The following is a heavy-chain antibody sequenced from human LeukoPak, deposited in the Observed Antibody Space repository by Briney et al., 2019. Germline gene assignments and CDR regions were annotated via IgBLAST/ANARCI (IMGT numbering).Heavy chain of an antibody. D-gene: IGHD6-13*01. Sequence: PGGSLRLSCAASGFTFSRYAMHWVRQAPGKGLEWVAVISYDGGDKFYADSVKGRFTISRDNSRNTVYLQMNSLRAEDTALYYCAKDTGSSSWYLDYWGQGTLVTVSS. CDR2: ISYDGGDK. J-gene: IGHJ4*02. CDR1: GFTFSRYA. V-gene: IGHV3-30*18. CDR3: AKDTGSSSWYLDY.